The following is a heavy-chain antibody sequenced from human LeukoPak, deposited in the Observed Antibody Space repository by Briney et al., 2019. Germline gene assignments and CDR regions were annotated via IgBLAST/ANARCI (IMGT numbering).Heavy chain of an antibody. CDR2: INPSGGST. Sequence: GASVKVSCKASGYTFTSYYMHWVRQAPGQGLEWMGIINPSGGSTSYAQKFQGRVTMTRDMSTSTVYMELSGLRSEDTAVYYCARDRKQLDWFDPWGQGTLVTVSS. CDR3: ARDRKQLDWFDP. CDR1: GYTFTSYY. J-gene: IGHJ5*02. V-gene: IGHV1-46*01. D-gene: IGHD6-6*01.